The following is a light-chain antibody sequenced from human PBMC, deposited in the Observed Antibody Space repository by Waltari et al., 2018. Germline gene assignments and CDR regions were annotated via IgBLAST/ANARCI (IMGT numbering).Light chain of an antibody. CDR3: QQYNSYLRT. CDR2: DAS. J-gene: IGKJ4*01. V-gene: IGKV1-5*01. CDR1: QTISSW. Sequence: DIQMTQSPSTLSASVGDRVTITCRASQTISSWLAWYQQKPGKAPNLLIYDASSLESGGPSRFSGSGSGIEFTLTISSLQPDDFAIYYCQQYNSYLRTFGGGTKVEIK.